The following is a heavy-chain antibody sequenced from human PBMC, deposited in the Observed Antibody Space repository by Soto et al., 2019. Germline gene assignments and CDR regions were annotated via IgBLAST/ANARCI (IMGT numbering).Heavy chain of an antibody. D-gene: IGHD4-17*01. CDR1: GYTFTGYY. CDR2: INPNSGGT. Sequence: ASVKVSCKASGYTFTGYYMHWVRQAPGQGLEWMGWINPNSGGTNYAQKFQGWVTMTRNTSISTAYMELSRLRSDDTAVYYCARGALRCQCMEVWGQGTTVTVSS. V-gene: IGHV1-2*04. J-gene: IGHJ6*02. CDR3: ARGALRCQCMEV.